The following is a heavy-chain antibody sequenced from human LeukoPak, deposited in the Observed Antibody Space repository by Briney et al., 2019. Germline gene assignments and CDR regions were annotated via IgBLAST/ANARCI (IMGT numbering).Heavy chain of an antibody. D-gene: IGHD3-9*01. CDR2: INHSGST. V-gene: IGHV4-34*01. CDR3: ARQYYGILTGHLWDY. Sequence: SETLSLTCTVSGGSISSYYWSWIRQPPGKGLEWIGEINHSGSTNYNPSLKSRVTISVDTSKNQFSLKLSSVTAADTAVYYCARQYYGILTGHLWDYWGQGTLVTVSS. J-gene: IGHJ4*02. CDR1: GGSISSYY.